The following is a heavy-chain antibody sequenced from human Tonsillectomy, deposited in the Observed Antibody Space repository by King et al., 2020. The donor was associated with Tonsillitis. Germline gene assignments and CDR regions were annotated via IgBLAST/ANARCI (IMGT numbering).Heavy chain of an antibody. CDR1: GFTFTSYG. CDR2: IRYDGTNK. V-gene: IGHV3-30*02. Sequence: VQLVESGGGVVQPGGSLRLSCAASGFTFTSYGMHWVRQAPGKGLEWVAFIRYDGTNKYYADSVKGRFTISRDDSKNTLYLQMNSLRADDTAVYYCAKAITGSFDYWGQGTLVTVSS. J-gene: IGHJ4*02. CDR3: AKAITGSFDY. D-gene: IGHD1-20*01.